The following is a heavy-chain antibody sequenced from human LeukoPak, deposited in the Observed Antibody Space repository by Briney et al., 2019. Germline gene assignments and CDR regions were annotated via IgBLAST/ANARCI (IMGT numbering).Heavy chain of an antibody. J-gene: IGHJ5*02. CDR1: GGSFSSSSYN. CDR2: IDNSGST. V-gene: IGHV4-39*07. Sequence: PSETLSLTCTVSGGSFSSSSYNWGWIRQPPGKGLEWIGSIDNSGSTYYNPSLKSRVTISVDTSKDQLSLNLSSVTAADTAVYYCARAIDVRSDPILLLWFGETSFDPWGQGTLVTVSS. CDR3: ARAIDVRSDPILLLWFGETSFDP. D-gene: IGHD3-10*01.